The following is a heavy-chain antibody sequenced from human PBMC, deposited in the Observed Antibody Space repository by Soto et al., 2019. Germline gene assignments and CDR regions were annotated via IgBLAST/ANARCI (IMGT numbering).Heavy chain of an antibody. CDR3: ARGVEMATIFDY. D-gene: IGHD5-12*01. CDR2: IYYSGST. CDR1: GGSISSGDYY. V-gene: IGHV4-30-4*01. Sequence: TSETLSLTCTVSGGSISSGDYYWSWIRQPPGKGLEWIGYIYYSGSTYYNPSLKSRVTISVDTSKNQFSLKLSSVTAADTAVYYCARGVEMATIFDYWGQGTLVTVSS. J-gene: IGHJ4*02.